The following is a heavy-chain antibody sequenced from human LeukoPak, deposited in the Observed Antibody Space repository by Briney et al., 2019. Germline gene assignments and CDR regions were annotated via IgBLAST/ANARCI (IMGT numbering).Heavy chain of an antibody. V-gene: IGHV3-48*03. Sequence: PGGTLRLSCAASGLTSSSYAMNWVPQDQGKGRWLFSYISSSGSTIYYADSVKGRFTISRDNAKNSLYLQMNSLRAEDTAVYYCARGSIAAARVDYWGQGTLVTVSS. CDR3: ARGSIAAARVDY. CDR2: ISSSGSTI. D-gene: IGHD6-13*01. CDR1: GLTSSSYA. J-gene: IGHJ4*02.